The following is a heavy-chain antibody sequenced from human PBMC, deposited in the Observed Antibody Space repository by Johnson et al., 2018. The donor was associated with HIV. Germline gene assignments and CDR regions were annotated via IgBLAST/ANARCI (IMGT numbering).Heavy chain of an antibody. CDR3: ARSSGYYGTDAFDI. V-gene: IGHV3-30*04. D-gene: IGHD3-22*01. Sequence: VQLVESGGGVMQPGKSLRLSCEASGFTFRSYAMHWVRKAPGKGLEWVAVITYDGRNKYYADSVKGRFIISRDNSKNTVSLQINSLRPEETALYYCARSSGYYGTDAFDIWGQGTMVTVSS. CDR1: GFTFRSYA. CDR2: ITYDGRNK. J-gene: IGHJ3*02.